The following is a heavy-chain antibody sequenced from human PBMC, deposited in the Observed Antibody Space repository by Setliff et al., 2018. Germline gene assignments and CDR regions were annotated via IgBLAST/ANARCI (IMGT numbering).Heavy chain of an antibody. D-gene: IGHD3-3*01. CDR1: GGSFSGYY. CDR3: VRMSGFLYMDV. Sequence: SETLSLTCAVYGGSFSGYYWSWIRQPPGKGLEWIGEINHSGSTNYNPSLKSRVTISVDTSKNQFSLKLSSVTAADTAVYYCVRMSGFLYMDVWGKGTTVTVS. CDR2: INHSGST. J-gene: IGHJ6*03. V-gene: IGHV4-34*01.